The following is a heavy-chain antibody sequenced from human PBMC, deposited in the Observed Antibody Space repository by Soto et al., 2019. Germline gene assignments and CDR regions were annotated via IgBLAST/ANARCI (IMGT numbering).Heavy chain of an antibody. V-gene: IGHV3-23*01. CDR2: ISGSGDNT. CDR3: AKDRKSGSGWYWDS. D-gene: IGHD6-19*01. Sequence: PGGSLRLSCAASGFTFSSYAMSWVRQTPGKGLEWVSVISGSGDNTHYADSVKGRFTISRDNSKNTLYLQMHSLRAEDTAVYYCAKDRKSGSGWYWDSWGQGTLATVSS. CDR1: GFTFSSYA. J-gene: IGHJ4*02.